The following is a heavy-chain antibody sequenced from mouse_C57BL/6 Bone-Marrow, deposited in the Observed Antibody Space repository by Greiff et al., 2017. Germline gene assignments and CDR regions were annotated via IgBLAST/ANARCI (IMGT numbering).Heavy chain of an antibody. J-gene: IGHJ4*01. CDR3: ASVVATADYYAMDY. CDR2: ILPGSGST. Sequence: LEESGAELMKPGASVKLSCKAAGYTFTGYWIEWVKQRPGHGLEWIGEILPGSGSTNYNEKFKGKATFTADPSSNTAYMQLSSLTTEDSAIDYCASVVATADYYAMDYWGQGTSVTVAS. D-gene: IGHD1-1*01. CDR1: GYTFTGYW. V-gene: IGHV1-9*01.